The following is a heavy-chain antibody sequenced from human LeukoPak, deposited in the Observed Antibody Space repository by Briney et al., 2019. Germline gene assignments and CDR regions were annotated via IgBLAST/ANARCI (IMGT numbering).Heavy chain of an antibody. J-gene: IGHJ3*02. CDR3: AKGAMAKTDDAFDI. Sequence: SETLSLTCTVSGGSISSYYWSWIRQPPGKGQEWIGYIYYSGSTNYNPSLKSRVTISVDTSKNQFSLKLSSVTAADTAVYYCAKGAMAKTDDAFDIWGQGTMVTVSS. D-gene: IGHD5-24*01. CDR1: GGSISSYY. CDR2: IYYSGST. V-gene: IGHV4-59*01.